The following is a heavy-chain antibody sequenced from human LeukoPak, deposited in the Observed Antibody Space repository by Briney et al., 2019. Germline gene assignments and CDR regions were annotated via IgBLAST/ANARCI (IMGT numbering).Heavy chain of an antibody. V-gene: IGHV4-61*08. CDR1: GGSICSGGYY. Sequence: SETLSLTWTVSGGSICSGGYYWSWIRQPPGKGLEWIGYIYYSGSTNYNPSLKSRVTISVDTSKNQFSLKLSSVTAADTAVYYCARVPPPTDGHSGWYNLMGYFDYWGQGTLVTVSS. D-gene: IGHD6-19*01. CDR3: ARVPPPTDGHSGWYNLMGYFDY. CDR2: IYYSGST. J-gene: IGHJ4*02.